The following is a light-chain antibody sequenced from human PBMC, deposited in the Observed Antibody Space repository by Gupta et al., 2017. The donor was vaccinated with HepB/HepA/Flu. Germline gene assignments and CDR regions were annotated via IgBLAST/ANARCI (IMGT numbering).Light chain of an antibody. Sequence: EIVLTQSPATLSLPPGERATLSCRASQSIFNYLAWYQQKPGQAPRLLIYDAFNRATGVPARFSGSGSGTDFTLTISSLEPEDSAVYYCQQRNNWVTFGGGTKVEI. CDR1: QSIFNY. CDR3: QQRNNWVT. CDR2: DAF. V-gene: IGKV3-11*01. J-gene: IGKJ4*01.